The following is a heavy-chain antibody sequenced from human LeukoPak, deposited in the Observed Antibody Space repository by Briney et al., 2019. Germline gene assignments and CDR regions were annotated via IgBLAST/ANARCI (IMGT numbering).Heavy chain of an antibody. D-gene: IGHD3-22*01. V-gene: IGHV3-53*01. J-gene: IGHJ5*02. CDR2: IYSGGST. CDR3: ARGNYDSSGYPLNWFDP. Sequence: GGSLRLSCAASGFTVSSNYMSWVRQAPGKGLEWFSVIYSGGSTYYADSVKGRFTISRDNSKNTLYLQMNSLRAEDTAVYYCARGNYDSSGYPLNWFDPWGQGTLVTVSS. CDR1: GFTVSSNY.